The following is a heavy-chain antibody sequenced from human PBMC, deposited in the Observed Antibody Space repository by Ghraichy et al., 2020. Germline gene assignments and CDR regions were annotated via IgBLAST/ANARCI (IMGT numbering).Heavy chain of an antibody. CDR2: ISSSSYI. CDR3: ARGGYYYYYYYMDV. V-gene: IGHV3-21*01. CDR1: GFTFSSYS. D-gene: IGHD5-12*01. Sequence: GSLRLSCAASGFTFSSYSTNWVRQAPGKGLEWVSSISSSSYIYYADSVKGRFTISRDNAKNSLYLQMNSLRAEDTAVYYCARGGYYYYYYYMDVWGKGTTVTVSS. J-gene: IGHJ6*03.